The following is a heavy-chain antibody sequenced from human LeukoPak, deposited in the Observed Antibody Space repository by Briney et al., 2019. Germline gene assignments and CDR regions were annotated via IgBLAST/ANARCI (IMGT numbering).Heavy chain of an antibody. CDR1: GYTFTSYD. Sequence: ASVKVSCKASGYTFTSYDINWVRQATGQGLEWMGWMNPNSGNTGYAQKFQGRVTITRNTSISTAYMELSSLRSEDTAVYYCARGRGRWLQFPYYYYYMDVWGKGTTVTISS. J-gene: IGHJ6*03. V-gene: IGHV1-8*01. CDR3: ARGRGRWLQFPYYYYYMDV. CDR2: MNPNSGNT. D-gene: IGHD5-24*01.